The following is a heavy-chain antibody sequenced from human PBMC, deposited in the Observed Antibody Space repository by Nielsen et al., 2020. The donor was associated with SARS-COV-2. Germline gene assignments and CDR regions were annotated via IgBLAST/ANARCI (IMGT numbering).Heavy chain of an antibody. CDR3: ARVRTFISGCYDAADY. CDR2: MNPNSGNT. J-gene: IGHJ4*02. Sequence: ASVKVSCKTSGYTFNNHDINWVRQAAGQGLEWMGWMNPNSGNTGYAQKLQGRVTMTRNTSMGTAYMELSGMGHEDTAVYYCARVRTFISGCYDAADYRGQGTLVTVSS. CDR1: GYTFNNHD. D-gene: IGHD5-12*01. V-gene: IGHV1-8*01.